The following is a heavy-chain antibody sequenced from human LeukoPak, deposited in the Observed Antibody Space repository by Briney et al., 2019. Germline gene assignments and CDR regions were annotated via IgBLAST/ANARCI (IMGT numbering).Heavy chain of an antibody. D-gene: IGHD3-22*01. CDR2: IYYSGST. CDR3: ARHGTMIVVSPLDY. Sequence: SETLSLTCTASGGSISSYYWSWIRQPPGKGLEWIGYIYYSGSTNYNPSLKSRVTISVDTSKNQFSLKLSSVTAADTAVYYCARHGTMIVVSPLDYWGQGTLVTVSS. J-gene: IGHJ4*02. V-gene: IGHV4-59*01. CDR1: GGSISSYY.